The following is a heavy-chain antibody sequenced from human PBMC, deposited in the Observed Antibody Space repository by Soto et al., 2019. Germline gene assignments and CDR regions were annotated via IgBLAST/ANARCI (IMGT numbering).Heavy chain of an antibody. CDR1: GGSINIYY. V-gene: IGHV4-59*08. Sequence: SETLSLTCSVSGGSINIYYWSWIRQPPGKGLEFIGYIYYAGTTTYNPSLKSRVTISVDMSKNQFSLKLSSVTAADTAVYYCARLGGYYQALASWGQGILVTVSS. D-gene: IGHD3-22*01. J-gene: IGHJ4*02. CDR3: ARLGGYYQALAS. CDR2: IYYAGTT.